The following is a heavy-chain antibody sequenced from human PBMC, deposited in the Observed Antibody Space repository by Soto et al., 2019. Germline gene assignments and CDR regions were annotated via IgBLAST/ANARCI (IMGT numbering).Heavy chain of an antibody. Sequence: GASVKVSCKASRYTFTSYYMHWVRQAPGQGLEWMGIINPSGGSTSYAQKFQGRVTMTRDTSTSTVYMELSSLRSEDTAVYYCARGAGYYDSSGYRQVYYYYYGMDVWGQGTTVTVSS. CDR3: ARGAGYYDSSGYRQVYYYYYGMDV. V-gene: IGHV1-46*01. D-gene: IGHD3-22*01. CDR2: INPSGGST. J-gene: IGHJ6*02. CDR1: RYTFTSYY.